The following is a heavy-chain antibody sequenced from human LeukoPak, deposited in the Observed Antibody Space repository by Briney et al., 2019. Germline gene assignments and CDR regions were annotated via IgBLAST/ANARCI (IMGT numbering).Heavy chain of an antibody. CDR3: VNQISGWVY. Sequence: GGSLRPSCSASGFTFSTQPMHWVRQAPGKGLEYVSGSSGNGRSTYYADSVKGRFTISRDNSKNTLYLQMSSLRPEDTAVYYCVNQISGWVYWGQGTLVTVSS. V-gene: IGHV3-64D*06. J-gene: IGHJ4*02. D-gene: IGHD6-19*01. CDR2: SSGNGRST. CDR1: GFTFSTQP.